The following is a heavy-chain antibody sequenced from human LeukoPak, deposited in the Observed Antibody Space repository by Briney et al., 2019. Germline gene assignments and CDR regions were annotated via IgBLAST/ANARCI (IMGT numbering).Heavy chain of an antibody. CDR3: ARQRGIDYYYYMDV. CDR1: GSRFTSYW. Sequence: PGAXXXISCKGSGSRFTSYWIGWVRQMPGKGLEWMGIIYPGDSDTRYSPSFQGQVTISAEKSISTAYLQWSSLKASDTAMHYCARQRGIDYYYYMDVWGKGTTVTVSS. V-gene: IGHV5-51*01. CDR2: IYPGDSDT. J-gene: IGHJ6*03.